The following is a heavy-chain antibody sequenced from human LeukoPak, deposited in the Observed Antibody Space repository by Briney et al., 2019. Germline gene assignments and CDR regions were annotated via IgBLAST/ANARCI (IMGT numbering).Heavy chain of an antibody. V-gene: IGHV4-59*08. D-gene: IGHD1-14*01. CDR3: ARHITVTYDAFDL. CDR1: GGSITGYY. Sequence: PSETLSLTCTVSGGSITGYYWSWIRQPPGKGLEWIGYVFSSGGTLYNPSVNSRVSISVDTSKTQFSLKLTSVTAADTAVYYCARHITVTYDAFDLWGRGTMVTVSS. J-gene: IGHJ3*01. CDR2: VFSSGGT.